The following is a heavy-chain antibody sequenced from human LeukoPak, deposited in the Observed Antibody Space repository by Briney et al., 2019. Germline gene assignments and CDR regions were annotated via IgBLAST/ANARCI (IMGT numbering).Heavy chain of an antibody. CDR2: INWNGGST. Sequence: PGGSLRLSCAASGFTFDDYGMSWVRQAPGKGLEWVSGINWNGGSTGYADSVKGRFTISRDNAKNSLYLQMNSLRAGDTALYYCARSPRDSSGYYQIYYYYYMDVWGKGTTVTVSS. D-gene: IGHD3-22*01. V-gene: IGHV3-20*04. CDR3: ARSPRDSSGYYQIYYYYYMDV. J-gene: IGHJ6*03. CDR1: GFTFDDYG.